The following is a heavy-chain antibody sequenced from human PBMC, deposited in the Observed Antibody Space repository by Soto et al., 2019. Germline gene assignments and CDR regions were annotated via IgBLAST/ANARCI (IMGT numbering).Heavy chain of an antibody. CDR3: ARDDSGFSGSHYIDSFNY. V-gene: IGHV1-3*01. CDR1: GNTVPNYA. D-gene: IGHD1-26*01. Sequence: QVQLVQSGAELKKPGASVKVSCKASGNTVPNYAIHWVRQAPGQRLEWMGWINGGNGNTYYSEHFQGRVTFTRDTSAGTVSMQRSSLTSEDTAVYYCARDDSGFSGSHYIDSFNYWGQGALVTVSS. CDR2: INGGNGNT. J-gene: IGHJ4*02.